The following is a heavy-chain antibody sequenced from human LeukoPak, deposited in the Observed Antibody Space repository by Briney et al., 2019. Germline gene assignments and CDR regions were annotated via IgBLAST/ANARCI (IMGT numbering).Heavy chain of an antibody. V-gene: IGHV3-74*01. D-gene: IGHD2-2*01. CDR1: GFTFSSYW. Sequence: GGSLRLSCAASGFTFSSYWMHWVRQAPGKGLVWVSRINLDGSSTRYADSVKGRFTISRDNAKNTLYLQMNSLRAEDTAVYYCARDVRVPFDYWGQGTLVTVSS. CDR3: ARDVRVPFDY. J-gene: IGHJ4*02. CDR2: INLDGSST.